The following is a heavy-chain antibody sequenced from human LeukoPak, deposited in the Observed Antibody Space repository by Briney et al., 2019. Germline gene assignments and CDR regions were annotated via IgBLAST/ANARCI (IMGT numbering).Heavy chain of an antibody. Sequence: GGSLRLSCAASGFTVSSNYMSWVRQAPGKGLEWVSVIYSGGSTYYADSVKGRFTISRDNSKNTLYLQMNSLRAEDTAVYYCARDPSTTVLRNWGQGTLVTVSS. CDR3: ARDPSTTVLRN. CDR1: GFTVSSNY. D-gene: IGHD4-17*01. CDR2: IYSGGST. V-gene: IGHV3-66*01. J-gene: IGHJ4*02.